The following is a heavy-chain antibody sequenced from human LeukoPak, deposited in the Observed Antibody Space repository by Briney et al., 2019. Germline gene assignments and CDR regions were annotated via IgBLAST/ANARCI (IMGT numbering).Heavy chain of an antibody. Sequence: SETLSLTCTVSGGSISSYYWSWIRQPPGKGLEWIGYIHYSGSTNYNPSLKSRVTISVDTSKNQFSLKLSSVTAADTAVYYCARGDWSLYYFDYWGQGTLVTVSS. CDR1: GGSISSYY. V-gene: IGHV4-59*01. D-gene: IGHD3/OR15-3a*01. CDR3: ARGDWSLYYFDY. J-gene: IGHJ4*02. CDR2: IHYSGST.